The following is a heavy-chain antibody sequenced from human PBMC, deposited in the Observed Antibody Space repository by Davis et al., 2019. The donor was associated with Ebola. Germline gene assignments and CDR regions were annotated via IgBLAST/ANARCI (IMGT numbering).Heavy chain of an antibody. Sequence: GESLKISCAASGFTFSSYAMSWARQAPGKGLEWVSAISGSGGSTYYADSVKCRFTISRDNSKNTLYLQMNSLRAEDTAVYYCAKESGNTANTHFDYLGQGTLVTVSS. J-gene: IGHJ4*02. V-gene: IGHV3-23*01. D-gene: IGHD5-18*01. CDR3: AKESGNTANTHFDY. CDR2: ISGSGGST. CDR1: GFTFSSYA.